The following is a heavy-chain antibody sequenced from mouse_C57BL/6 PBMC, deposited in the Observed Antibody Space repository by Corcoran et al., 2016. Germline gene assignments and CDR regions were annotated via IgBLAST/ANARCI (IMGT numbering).Heavy chain of an antibody. D-gene: IGHD4-1*01. CDR3: AITGTRAMDY. CDR1: GYTFTDYY. V-gene: IGHV1-19*01. Sequence: EVQLQQSGPVLVKPGDSVKMSCKASGYTFTDYYMNWVKQSHGKSLEWIGVINPYNGGTSYNQKFKGKATLTVDKSSSTAYMELNSLTSEDSAVYYCAITGTRAMDYWGQGTSVTVSS. CDR2: INPYNGGT. J-gene: IGHJ4*01.